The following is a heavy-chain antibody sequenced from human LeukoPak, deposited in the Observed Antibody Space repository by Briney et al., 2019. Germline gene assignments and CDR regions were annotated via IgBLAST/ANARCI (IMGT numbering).Heavy chain of an antibody. CDR1: GFTFSNYW. V-gene: IGHV3-7*01. Sequence: GGSLRLSCAASGFTFSNYWMTWVRQAPGKGLEWVASIKEDGSEKYFVDSVKGRFTISRDNAKNSLYLQMNSLRAEDTAVYCCARILWGSSASNWFDPWGQGSLVTVSS. CDR3: ARILWGSSASNWFDP. CDR2: IKEDGSEK. D-gene: IGHD3-10*01. J-gene: IGHJ5*02.